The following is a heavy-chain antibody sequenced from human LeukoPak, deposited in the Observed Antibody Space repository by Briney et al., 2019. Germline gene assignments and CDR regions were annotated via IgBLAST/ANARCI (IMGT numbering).Heavy chain of an antibody. V-gene: IGHV3-30-3*01. CDR3: ARDQGSYTTYYYYGMDV. CDR2: ISYDGSSK. CDR1: GFTFSSYA. J-gene: IGHJ6*02. Sequence: GGSLRLSCAASGFTFSSYAMHWVRQAPGKGLEWVAVISYDGSSKYYADSVKGRFTISRDNSKNTLYLQMNSLRAEDTAVYYCARDQGSYTTYYYYGMDVWGQGTTVTVSS. D-gene: IGHD1-1*01.